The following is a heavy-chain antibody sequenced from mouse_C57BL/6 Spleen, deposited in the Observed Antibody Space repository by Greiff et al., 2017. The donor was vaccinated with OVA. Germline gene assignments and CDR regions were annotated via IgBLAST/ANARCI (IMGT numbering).Heavy chain of an antibody. V-gene: IGHV1-4*01. Sequence: VMLVESGAELARPGASVKMSCKASGYTFTSYTMHWVKQRPGQGLEWIGYINPSSGYTKYNQKFKDKATLTADKSSSTAYMQLSSLTSEDSAVYYCARGDGYALDYWGQGTTLTVSS. J-gene: IGHJ2*01. D-gene: IGHD2-2*01. CDR3: ARGDGYALDY. CDR1: GYTFTSYT. CDR2: INPSSGYT.